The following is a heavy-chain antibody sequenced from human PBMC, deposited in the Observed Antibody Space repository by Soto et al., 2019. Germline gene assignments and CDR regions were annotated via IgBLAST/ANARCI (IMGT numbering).Heavy chain of an antibody. V-gene: IGHV1-2*04. D-gene: IGHD2-15*01. J-gene: IGHJ6*02. CDR2: INPNTGAT. CDR3: ASSGGYPCYGMDV. Sequence: QVQLVQSGAEVKKPGASVKVSCKASGHTFTGKYIHWVRQAPGQGLEWMGWINPNTGATNSAQRFQGWVTMTRGTSISTAYVELSRLGSDDTAVYYCASSGGYPCYGMDVWGQGTTVTVSS. CDR1: GHTFTGKY.